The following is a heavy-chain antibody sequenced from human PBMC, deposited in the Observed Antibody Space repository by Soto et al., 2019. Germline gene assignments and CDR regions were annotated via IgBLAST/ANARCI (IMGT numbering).Heavy chain of an antibody. CDR3: VRGILS. J-gene: IGHJ1*01. CDR2: VRHSGST. CDR1: GGSITSGGYY. Sequence: QVQLQESGPGLVKASQTLSLTCNVSGGSITSGGYYWTWIRQHPGKGLEWIGNVRHSGSTFYNPSLKCRVSISVDTSKNQFSLKLSSVTAADTAVYFCVRGILSWGQVTLVTVSS. V-gene: IGHV4-31*03.